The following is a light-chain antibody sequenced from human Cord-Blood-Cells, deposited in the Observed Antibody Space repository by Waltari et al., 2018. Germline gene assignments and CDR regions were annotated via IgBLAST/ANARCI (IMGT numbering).Light chain of an antibody. CDR2: DAS. V-gene: IGKV3-11*01. Sequence: EIVFTQSPPTLSLSPWERATLSCRTSQSVSSYLAWYQQKPGQAPRLLIYDASNRATGIPARFSGSGSGTDFTLTISSLEPEDFAVYYCQQRSNWPPLTFGGGTKVEIK. CDR3: QQRSNWPPLT. CDR1: QSVSSY. J-gene: IGKJ4*01.